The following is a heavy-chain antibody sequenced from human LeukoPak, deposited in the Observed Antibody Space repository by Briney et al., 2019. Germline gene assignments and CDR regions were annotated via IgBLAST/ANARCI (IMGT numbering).Heavy chain of an antibody. CDR1: GFTFNSYG. V-gene: IGHV3-30*02. CDR2: IRFDGSSN. D-gene: IGHD3-22*01. Sequence: GGSLRLSCAASGFTFNSYGIHWVRQAPGKGLEWVAFIRFDGSSNSYADSVKGRFTISRDNSNNTLYLQMNRLRAEDTAVYYCAKDPNRYDSSIYYCAYWGQGTLVTVSS. CDR3: AKDPNRYDSSIYYCAY. J-gene: IGHJ4*02.